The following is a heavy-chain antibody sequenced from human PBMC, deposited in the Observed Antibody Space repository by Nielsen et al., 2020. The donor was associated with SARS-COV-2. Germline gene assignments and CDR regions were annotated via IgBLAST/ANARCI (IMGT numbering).Heavy chain of an antibody. CDR2: IYSDGST. Sequence: GESLKISCAASRFTFRGYWMHWVRQAPGKGLQWVSLIYSDGSTKYADSVKGRFTISRDNSRNTVYLQMNSLRPEDTAVYYCAREFALRDTAYFDYWGQGTLVTVSS. CDR1: RFTFRGYW. V-gene: IGHV3-53*01. CDR3: AREFALRDTAYFDY. D-gene: IGHD5-18*01. J-gene: IGHJ4*02.